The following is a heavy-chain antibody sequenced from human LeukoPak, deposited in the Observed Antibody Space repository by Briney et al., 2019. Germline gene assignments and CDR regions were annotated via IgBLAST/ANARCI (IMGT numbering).Heavy chain of an antibody. CDR1: GGSISSYY. CDR2: IYYSGST. Sequence: PSETLSLTCTVSGGSISSYYWSWIRQPPGKGLEWIGYIYYSGSTNYNPSLKSRVTISVDTSKNQFSLKLSSVTAADTAVYYCAGEREWDYGDHSDAFDIWGQGTMVTVSS. D-gene: IGHD4-17*01. J-gene: IGHJ3*02. V-gene: IGHV4-59*01. CDR3: AGEREWDYGDHSDAFDI.